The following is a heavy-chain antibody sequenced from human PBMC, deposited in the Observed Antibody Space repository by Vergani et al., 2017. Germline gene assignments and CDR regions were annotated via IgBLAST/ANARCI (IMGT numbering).Heavy chain of an antibody. J-gene: IGHJ4*02. Sequence: QVQLQESGPGLVRPSETLSLTCTVSGGSLSGYYWNWIRQTPGEGLEWIGYVEDSGYFNYNPSLEPRVSMSSDKSNNQFSLMLSFVTVADTAVYYWARSIVSRNPPDYFDNWGQGTLVTVSS. CDR1: GGSLSGYY. CDR3: ARSIVSRNPPDYFDN. CDR2: VEDSGYF. V-gene: IGHV4-59*01. D-gene: IGHD1-14*01.